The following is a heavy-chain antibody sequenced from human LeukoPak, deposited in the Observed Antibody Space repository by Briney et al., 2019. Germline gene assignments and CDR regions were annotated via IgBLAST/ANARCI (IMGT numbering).Heavy chain of an antibody. CDR1: GFTFSSYA. Sequence: PGGSLRLSCAASGFTFSSYAMSWVRQAPGKGLEWVSAISGSGGSTYYADSVKGRFTISRDNSKNTLYLQMNSLRAEDTAVYYCAKEFTNYYDSSGYYGDWGQGTLVTVSS. V-gene: IGHV3-23*01. J-gene: IGHJ4*02. D-gene: IGHD3-22*01. CDR2: ISGSGGST. CDR3: AKEFTNYYDSSGYYGD.